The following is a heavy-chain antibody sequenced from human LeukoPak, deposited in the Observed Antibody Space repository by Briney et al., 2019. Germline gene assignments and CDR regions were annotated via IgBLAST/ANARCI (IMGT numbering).Heavy chain of an antibody. J-gene: IGHJ5*02. V-gene: IGHV5-51*01. Sequence: GESLKISCKGSGYRFTSYWIGWVRQMPGKGLEWMGIIYPGDSDTRYSPSFQGQATISADKSISTAYLQWSSLKASDTAMYYCARHGSGYCSGGSCYSAKGEFDPWGQGTLVTVSS. CDR1: GYRFTSYW. CDR2: IYPGDSDT. CDR3: ARHGSGYCSGGSCYSAKGEFDP. D-gene: IGHD2-15*01.